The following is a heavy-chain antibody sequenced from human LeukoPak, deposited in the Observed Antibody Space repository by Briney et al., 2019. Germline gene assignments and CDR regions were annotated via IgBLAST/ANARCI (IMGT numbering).Heavy chain of an antibody. CDR2: IYYGGST. Sequence: SETLSLTCTVSGGSISSYYWSWIRQPPGKGREGMGYIYYGGSTNYNPSLTSRVTISVETSKNQFSLKLSSVTAAATAVYYCARGRYYFDYWGQGTLVTVSS. J-gene: IGHJ4*02. V-gene: IGHV4-59*01. CDR3: ARGRYYFDY. CDR1: GGSISSYY.